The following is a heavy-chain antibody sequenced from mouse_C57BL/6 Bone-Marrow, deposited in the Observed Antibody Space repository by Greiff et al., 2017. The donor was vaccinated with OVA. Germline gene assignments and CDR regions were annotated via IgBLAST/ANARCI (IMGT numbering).Heavy chain of an antibody. V-gene: IGHV5-6*02. D-gene: IGHD1-2*01. CDR1: GFTFRSYG. J-gene: IGHJ2*01. CDR3: ARRGYGCFDD. CDR2: ISSGGSYT. Sequence: EVNVVESGGDLVKPGGSLKLSCAASGFTFRSYGMSWVRQTPDKRLEWVATISSGGSYTYYPDSVKGLFTISRDNAKNTLYLQMSSLKSEDTAMYYCARRGYGCFDDWGQGTTLTVSS.